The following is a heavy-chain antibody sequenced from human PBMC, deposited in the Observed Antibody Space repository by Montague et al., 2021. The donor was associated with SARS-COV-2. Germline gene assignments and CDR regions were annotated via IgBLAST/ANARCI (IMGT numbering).Heavy chain of an antibody. V-gene: IGHV4-59*01. J-gene: IGHJ3*02. D-gene: IGHD3-9*01. CDR1: GGSITSYY. CDR2: IYYSGGT. CDR3: ARTGLGAYDILTGYTVNACGM. Sequence: SETLSLTCTVSGGSITSYYWTWIRQPPGKGLEWVGRIYYSGGTNYNPSLQSRVTIAVDTSKNQFSLKLSSVTAADTAVYYCARTGLGAYDILTGYTVNACGMWGRGTMVTVSS.